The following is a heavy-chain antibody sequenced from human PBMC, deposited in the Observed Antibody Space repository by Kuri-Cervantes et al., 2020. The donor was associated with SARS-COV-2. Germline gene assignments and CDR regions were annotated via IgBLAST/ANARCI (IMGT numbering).Heavy chain of an antibody. Sequence: SVKVSCKASGGTFSSYAISWVRQAPGQGLEWMGGIIPIFGTANYAQKFQGRVTITADESTSTAYMELSSLRSEDTAVYYCAREQQLGGHFDYWGQGTLVTVSS. V-gene: IGHV1-69*13. CDR1: GGTFSSYA. D-gene: IGHD6-13*01. J-gene: IGHJ4*02. CDR2: IIPIFGTA. CDR3: AREQQLGGHFDY.